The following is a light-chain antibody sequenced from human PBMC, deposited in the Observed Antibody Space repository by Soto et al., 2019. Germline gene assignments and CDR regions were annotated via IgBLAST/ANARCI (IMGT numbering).Light chain of an antibody. V-gene: IGKV1-5*01. CDR3: QQYNNYLIT. CDR1: QTISSW. J-gene: IGKJ5*01. CDR2: DAS. Sequence: DIQMTQSPSTLSGSVGDRVTITCRASQTISSWLAWYQQKPGKAPRLLIYDASSLETGVPSRFSGSGSGTEFTLTISSLQPDDFATYYCQQYNNYLITFGQGTRLEIK.